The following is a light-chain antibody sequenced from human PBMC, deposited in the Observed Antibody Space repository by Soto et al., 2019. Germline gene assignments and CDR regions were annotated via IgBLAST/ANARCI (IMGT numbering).Light chain of an antibody. CDR2: DVS. CDR1: QSISRN. CDR3: LQRNTWPLT. V-gene: IGKV3-11*01. J-gene: IGKJ4*01. Sequence: EIVLTQFPATLSLSPGERATLSCRASQSISRNLVWFQQKPGQAPRLLIYDVSNRAAGIPARFSGSGSGTDFTLTISSLEPEDFAVYYCLQRNTWPLTFGGGTKVDIK.